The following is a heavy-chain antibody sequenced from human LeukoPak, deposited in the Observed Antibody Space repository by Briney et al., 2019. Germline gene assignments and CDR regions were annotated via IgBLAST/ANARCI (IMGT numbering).Heavy chain of an antibody. CDR2: IGSSGSII. V-gene: IGHV3-48*03. CDR1: GFTFSSYE. Sequence: GGSLRLSCAASGFTFSSYEMNWVRQAPGKGLEWVSYIGSSGSIIYYADSVKGRFTISRDNAKHSLYLQMNSLRAEDTAVYYCARDLLGYNYHYIDVWGKGTTVTISS. CDR3: ARDLLGYNYHYIDV. D-gene: IGHD3-16*02. J-gene: IGHJ6*03.